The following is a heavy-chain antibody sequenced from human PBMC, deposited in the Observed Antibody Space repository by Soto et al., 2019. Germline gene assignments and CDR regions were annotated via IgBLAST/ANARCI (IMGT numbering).Heavy chain of an antibody. V-gene: IGHV6-1*01. Sequence: SQTLSLTCAISGDSVSSNTASWNWIRQFPSRGLEWLGRTYFRSKWYNDYAVSVKSRIIINPDTSNNQFSLQLNSVTPEDTAVYFCAKGDNLGPKTGYAFDPWGQGIMVTVSS. CDR3: AKGDNLGPKTGYAFDP. J-gene: IGHJ5*02. D-gene: IGHD5-12*01. CDR1: GDSVSSNTAS. CDR2: TYFRSKWYN.